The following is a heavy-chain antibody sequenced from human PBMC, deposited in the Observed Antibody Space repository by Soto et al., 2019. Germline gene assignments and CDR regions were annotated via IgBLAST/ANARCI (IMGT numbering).Heavy chain of an antibody. V-gene: IGHV3-30*18. Sequence: QVQLVESGGGVVQPGRSLRLSCAASGFTFSSYGMHWVRQAPGKGLEWVAVISYDGSNKYYADSVKGRFTISRDNSKNTLYLQMNSLRAEDTAVCYCAKVYSNYGMDVWGQGTTVTVSS. CDR1: GFTFSSYG. CDR3: AKVYSNYGMDV. J-gene: IGHJ6*02. CDR2: ISYDGSNK.